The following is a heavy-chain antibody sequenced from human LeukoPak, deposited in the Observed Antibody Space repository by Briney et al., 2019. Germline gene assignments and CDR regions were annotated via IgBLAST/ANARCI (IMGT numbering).Heavy chain of an antibody. CDR2: INHSGST. CDR1: GGSFSGYY. J-gene: IGHJ4*02. Sequence: PSETLSLTCAVYGGSFSGYYWSWIRQPPGKGLEWIGEINHSGSTNYNPSLKSRVTISVDTSKNQFSLKLSSVTAADTAVYYCARVYGLRWSYWGQGTLVTVSS. CDR3: ARVYGLRWSY. V-gene: IGHV4-34*01. D-gene: IGHD4-23*01.